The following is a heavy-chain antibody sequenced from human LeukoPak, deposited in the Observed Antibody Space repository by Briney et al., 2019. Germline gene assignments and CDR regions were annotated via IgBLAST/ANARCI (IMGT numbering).Heavy chain of an antibody. CDR3: ARDATQQLGDY. Sequence: GGSLRLSCAAPGFTFSSYSMNWVRQAPGKGLEWVSSISSSSSYIYYADSVKGRFTISRDNAKNSLYLQMNSLRAEDTAVYYCARDATQQLGDYWGQGTLVTVSS. D-gene: IGHD6-13*01. J-gene: IGHJ4*02. V-gene: IGHV3-21*01. CDR1: GFTFSSYS. CDR2: ISSSSSYI.